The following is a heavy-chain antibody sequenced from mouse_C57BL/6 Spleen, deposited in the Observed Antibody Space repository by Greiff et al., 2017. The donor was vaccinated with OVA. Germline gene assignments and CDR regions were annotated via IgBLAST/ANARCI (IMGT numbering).Heavy chain of an antibody. D-gene: IGHD2-1*01. CDR1: GFTFSDYG. V-gene: IGHV5-17*01. CDR2: ISSGSSTI. CDR3: ARNGNPQFAY. Sequence: EVKLMESGGGLVKPGGSLKLSCAASGFTFSDYGMHWVRQAPEKGLEWVAYISSGSSTIYYADTVKGRFTISRDNAKNTLFLQMTSLRSEDTAVYYCARNGNPQFAYWGQGTLVTVSA. J-gene: IGHJ3*01.